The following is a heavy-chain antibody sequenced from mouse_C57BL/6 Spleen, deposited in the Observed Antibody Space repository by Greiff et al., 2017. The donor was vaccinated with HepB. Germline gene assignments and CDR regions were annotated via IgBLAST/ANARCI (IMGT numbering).Heavy chain of an antibody. CDR3: ARQTVVAPYAMDY. D-gene: IGHD1-1*01. Sequence: VQLQQPGAELVRPGSSVKLSCKASGYTFTSYWMHWVKQRPIQGLEWIGNIDPSDSETHYNQKFKDKATLTVDKSSSTAYMQLSSLTSEDSAVYYCARQTVVAPYAMDYWGQGTSVTVSS. J-gene: IGHJ4*01. CDR1: GYTFTSYW. CDR2: IDPSDSET. V-gene: IGHV1-52*01.